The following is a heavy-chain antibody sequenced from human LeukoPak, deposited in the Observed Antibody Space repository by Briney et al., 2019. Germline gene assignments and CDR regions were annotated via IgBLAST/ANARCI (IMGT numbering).Heavy chain of an antibody. J-gene: IGHJ6*04. CDR2: ISSSSSYT. CDR3: ARDKEESSGWYAYYYYGMDV. Sequence: GGSLRLSCAASGFTFSDYYMSWIRQAPGKGLEWVSYISSSSSYTNCADSVKGRFTISRDNAKNSLYLQMNSLRAEDTAVYYCARDKEESSGWYAYYYYGMDVWGKGTTVTVSS. D-gene: IGHD6-19*01. V-gene: IGHV3-11*06. CDR1: GFTFSDYY.